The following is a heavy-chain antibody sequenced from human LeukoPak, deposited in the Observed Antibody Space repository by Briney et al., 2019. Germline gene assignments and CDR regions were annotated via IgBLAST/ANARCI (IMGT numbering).Heavy chain of an antibody. CDR2: IKSKSAGGAT. V-gene: IGHV3-15*05. D-gene: IGHD2-8*01. J-gene: IGHJ3*01. CDR3: TTERLAKWAFDL. Sequence: PGRSLRLSCAASGFTFSDAWMSWVRQAPGKGLEWVGRIKSKSAGGATDYAAPVKGRFTISRDDSKNTLYVQMNSLRAEDTAFYYCTTERLAKWAFDLWGQGAMVTVSS. CDR1: GFTFSDAW.